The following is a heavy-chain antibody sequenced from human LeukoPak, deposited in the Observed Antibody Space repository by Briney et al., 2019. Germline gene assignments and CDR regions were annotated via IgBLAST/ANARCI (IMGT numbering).Heavy chain of an antibody. V-gene: IGHV1-18*01. CDR3: ARSLYYDILTGYYNRDAFDI. CDR2: ISAYNGNT. D-gene: IGHD3-9*01. CDR1: GYTFTSYG. J-gene: IGHJ3*02. Sequence: ASVTVSCKASGYTFTSYGISWVRQAPGQGLEWMGWISAYNGNTNYAQKLQGRVTMTTDTSTSTAYMELRSLRSDDTAVYYCARSLYYDILTGYYNRDAFDIWGQGTMVTVS.